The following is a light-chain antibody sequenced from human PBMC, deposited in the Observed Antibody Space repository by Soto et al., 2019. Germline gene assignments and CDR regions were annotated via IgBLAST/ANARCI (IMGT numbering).Light chain of an antibody. CDR1: QGLSSW. CDR2: APS. J-gene: IGKJ4*01. CDR3: HQDNSQSLN. V-gene: IGKV1D-12*01. Sequence: DIQMTQSPSSVSASVGDRVTITCRARQGLSSWLAWYQEKPVKAPKLLIYAPSSLQSGVRSTFIGSGFCADFSVTISSLPIADFATYYWHQDNSQSLNCGGGTKVEIK.